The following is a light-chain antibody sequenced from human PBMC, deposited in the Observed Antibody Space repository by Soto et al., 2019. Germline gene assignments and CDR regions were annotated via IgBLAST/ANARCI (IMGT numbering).Light chain of an antibody. CDR3: QQRTNWLT. J-gene: IGKJ4*01. V-gene: IGKV3-11*01. CDR2: DSS. Sequence: EIVLTQSPATLSLAPGERATLSCRASQSVSDYIAWYQQKPGQAPRLLIYDSSNRATGVPARFSGSVSGTYFTLTISSLEPEDFAVYYCQQRTNWLTFGGGTKVEIK. CDR1: QSVSDY.